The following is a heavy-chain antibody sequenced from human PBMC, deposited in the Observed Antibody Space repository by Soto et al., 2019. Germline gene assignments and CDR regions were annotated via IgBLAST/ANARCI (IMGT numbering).Heavy chain of an antibody. J-gene: IGHJ4*02. V-gene: IGHV1-8*01. Sequence: QVQLGQSVAEVKKPGASVKVSCKASGYTFTSYDINWVRQATGQGLEWMGWMNPNSGNPGYAQKFQGRVTMTRNTSISTAYMEQSSLRSEDTAVYYCARERTYSGDYWGQGTLVTVSS. CDR1: GYTFTSYD. CDR3: ARERTYSGDY. D-gene: IGHD1-1*01. CDR2: MNPNSGNP.